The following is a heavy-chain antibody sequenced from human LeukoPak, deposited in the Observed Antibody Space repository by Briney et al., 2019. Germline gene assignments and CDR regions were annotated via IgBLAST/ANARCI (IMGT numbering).Heavy chain of an antibody. CDR1: GYTFTSYY. D-gene: IGHD6-13*01. V-gene: IGHV1-46*01. Sequence: ASVKVSCKASGYTFTSYYMHWVRQAPGQGLGWMGIINPSGGSTSYAQKFQGRVTMTRDTSTGTVYMEPSSLRSEDTAVYYCARDSAVGSSWYIIWYFDLWGRGTLVTVSS. CDR3: ARDSAVGSSWYIIWYFDL. J-gene: IGHJ2*01. CDR2: INPSGGST.